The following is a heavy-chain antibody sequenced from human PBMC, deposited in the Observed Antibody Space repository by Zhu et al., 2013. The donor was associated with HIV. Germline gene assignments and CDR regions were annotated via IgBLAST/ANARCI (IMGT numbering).Heavy chain of an antibody. V-gene: IGHV1-18*01. CDR2: ISTYNDNT. Sequence: QVQLVQSGGEVKKPGASVEVSCKASGYAFTLYGITWVRQAPGQGLEWMGWISTYNDNTNYAQNLQDRVTMTSDTSTNTAYMELRRLRSDDTAVYYCTRGLSGATRGMDVWGQGTTVTVSS. CDR3: TRGLSGATRGMDV. CDR1: GYAFTLYG. J-gene: IGHJ6*02. D-gene: IGHD1-26*01.